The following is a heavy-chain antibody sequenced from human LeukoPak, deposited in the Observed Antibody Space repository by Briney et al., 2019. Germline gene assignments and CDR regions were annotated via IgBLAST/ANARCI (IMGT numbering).Heavy chain of an antibody. V-gene: IGHV4-59*01. D-gene: IGHD6-6*01. Sequence: SETLSLTCTVSGGSISSYYWSWIRQPPGKGLEWIGYIYYSGSTNYNPSLKSRVTISVDTSKNQFSLKLSSVTAADTAVYYCAREVVRLDFWGQGTLVSVSS. CDR2: IYYSGST. CDR1: GGSISSYY. J-gene: IGHJ4*02. CDR3: AREVVRLDF.